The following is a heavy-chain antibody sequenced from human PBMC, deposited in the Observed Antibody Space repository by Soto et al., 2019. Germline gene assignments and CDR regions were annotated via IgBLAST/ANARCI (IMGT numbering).Heavy chain of an antibody. CDR3: AEDHRLRYFYYSFGF. V-gene: IGHV3-23*01. Sequence: PGGSLRRSCAASGFTFSSDAMSWVRQAPGKGLEWVSAISGSGGSTYYADSVKGRFTISRDNSKNTLYLQMNSLRAEDTAVYYGAEDHRLRYFYYSFGFRGPGNPGHRLL. D-gene: IGHD3-9*01. J-gene: IGHJ4*02. CDR2: ISGSGGST. CDR1: GFTFSSDA.